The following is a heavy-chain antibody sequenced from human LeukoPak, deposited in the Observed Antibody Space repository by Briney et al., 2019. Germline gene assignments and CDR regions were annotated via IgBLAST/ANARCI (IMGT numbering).Heavy chain of an antibody. Sequence: PGGSLRLSCGASGFTFNNYGMSWVRQAPGKGLEWVSVVSDSGSYAYYADSVKGRFTISRDNSKNTLYLQMNSLRAEDTAVYYCARASGYYTAVDFWGQGTLVTVSS. D-gene: IGHD3-3*01. V-gene: IGHV3-23*01. CDR1: GFTFNNYG. J-gene: IGHJ4*02. CDR2: VSDSGSYA. CDR3: ARASGYYTAVDF.